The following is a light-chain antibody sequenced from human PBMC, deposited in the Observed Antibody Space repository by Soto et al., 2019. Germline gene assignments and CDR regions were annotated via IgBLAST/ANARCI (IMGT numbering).Light chain of an antibody. Sequence: TSSDVGGYNYVSWYQQHPGKAPKLMIYDVSNRPSGVSNRFSGSKSGNTASLTISGLQAEDEADYYCSSYTSSSTNVFGTGTKVTV. V-gene: IGLV2-14*04. J-gene: IGLJ1*01. CDR2: DVS. CDR1: SSDVGGYNY. CDR3: SSYTSSSTNV.